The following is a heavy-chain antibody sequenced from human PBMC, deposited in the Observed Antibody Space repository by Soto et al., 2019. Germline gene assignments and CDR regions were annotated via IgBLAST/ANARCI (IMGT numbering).Heavy chain of an antibody. V-gene: IGHV4-39*01. CDR1: AGSVINSNNY. CDR2: VYYRGRR. J-gene: IGHJ4*02. Sequence: TSETLSLTCTVSAGSVINSNNYFSCIRQSPGSGLEWIGSVYYRGRRYSKSSVKSRVTISVDTSKNQFSLNLNSVTASDTAVYYCVSQRTSVLTQAYFDYWGPGALVTVSS. CDR3: VSQRTSVLTQAYFDY. D-gene: IGHD2-8*01.